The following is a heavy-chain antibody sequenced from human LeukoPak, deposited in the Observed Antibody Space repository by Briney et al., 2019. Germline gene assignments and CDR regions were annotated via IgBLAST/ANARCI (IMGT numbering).Heavy chain of an antibody. CDR3: AKAAVGFWVDA. CDR1: GFTFTSYA. V-gene: IGHV3-23*01. Sequence: GGSLRLSCAASGFTFTSYAMNWVRQAPGKGLEWVSTVIGDSTYYRDSVKGRFTISRDKANNMLYLQMNSLRAEDTAVYFCAKAAVGFWVDAWGQGSQVTVSS. J-gene: IGHJ5*02. D-gene: IGHD3-16*01. CDR2: VIGDST.